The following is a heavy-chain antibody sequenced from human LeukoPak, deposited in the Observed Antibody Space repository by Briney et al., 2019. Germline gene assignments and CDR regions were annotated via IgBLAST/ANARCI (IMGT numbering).Heavy chain of an antibody. CDR1: GYTFTSYY. CDR3: ARDLDVVVTAIRYYGMDV. CDR2: INPSGGST. V-gene: IGHV1-46*01. J-gene: IGHJ6*02. D-gene: IGHD2-21*02. Sequence: ASVKVSCKASGYTFTSYYMHWVRQAPGQGLEWMGIINPSGGSTSYAQKFQGRVTMTRDTSTSTVYMELSSLRSEDTAVYYCARDLDVVVTAIRYYGMDVWGRGTTATVSS.